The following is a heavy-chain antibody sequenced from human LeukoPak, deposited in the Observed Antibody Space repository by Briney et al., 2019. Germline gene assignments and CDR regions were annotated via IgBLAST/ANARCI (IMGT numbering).Heavy chain of an antibody. D-gene: IGHD6-6*01. CDR1: GFTFSSYW. V-gene: IGHV3-7*05. CDR2: IKQDGSEE. Sequence: GGSLRLSCAASGFTFSSYWMSWVRQAPGKGLEWVANIKQDGSEEVYVDSVKGRFTISRDNAKNSLFLQMNTLRAEDTAVYYCARDPYSSTWSYGMDVWGQGTTVTVSS. CDR3: ARDPYSSTWSYGMDV. J-gene: IGHJ6*02.